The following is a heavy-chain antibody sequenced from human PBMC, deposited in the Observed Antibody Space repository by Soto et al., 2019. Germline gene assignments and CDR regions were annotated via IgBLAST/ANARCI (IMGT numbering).Heavy chain of an antibody. J-gene: IGHJ6*02. CDR2: IWYDGSNK. Sequence: PGGSLRLSCAASGFTFSSYGMHWVRQAPGKGLEWVAVIWYDGSNKYYADSVKGRFTISRDNSENTLYLQMNSLRAEDTAVYYCARPHGNDSPQPYYYYYGMDVWGQGTTVTVSS. V-gene: IGHV3-33*01. CDR1: GFTFSSYG. D-gene: IGHD2-2*01. CDR3: ARPHGNDSPQPYYYYYGMDV.